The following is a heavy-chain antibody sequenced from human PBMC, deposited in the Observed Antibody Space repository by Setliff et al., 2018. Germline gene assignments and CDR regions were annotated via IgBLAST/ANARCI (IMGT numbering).Heavy chain of an antibody. J-gene: IGHJ4*02. V-gene: IGHV1-2*06. D-gene: IGHD6-25*01. Sequence: GALVKVSCKTSGYPFTVYYIHWVRQAPGQGLEWMGRINPNSGATNFAQKFQGRVTMTRDTSISTAYMDLSRLRSDDTAVYYCARDLYNSGSDYWGQGTLVTVST. CDR3: ARDLYNSGSDY. CDR1: GYPFTVYY. CDR2: INPNSGAT.